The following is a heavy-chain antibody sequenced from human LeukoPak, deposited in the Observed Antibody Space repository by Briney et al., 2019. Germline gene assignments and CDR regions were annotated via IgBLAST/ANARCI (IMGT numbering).Heavy chain of an antibody. V-gene: IGHV4-59*01. CDR3: ARAIGSSSWSRNWYFDL. CDR1: GGSISSYY. CDR2: IYYSGST. J-gene: IGHJ2*01. D-gene: IGHD6-13*01. Sequence: PSETLSLTCTVSGGSISSYYWSWIRQPPGKGLEWIGYIYYSGSTNYNPSLKSRVTISVDTSKNQFSLKLSSVTAADTAVYYCARAIGSSSWSRNWYFDLWGRGTLVTVSS.